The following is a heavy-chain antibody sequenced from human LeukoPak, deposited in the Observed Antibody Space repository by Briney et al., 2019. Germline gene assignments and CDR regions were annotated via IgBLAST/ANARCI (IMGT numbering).Heavy chain of an antibody. CDR2: INPNSGGT. Sequence: ASVEVSCKASGYTFTGYYMHWVRQAPGQGLEWMGWINPNSGGTNYAQKFQGRVTMTRDTSISTAYMELSRLRSDDTAVYYCARVWDIVVVPAATSFDYWGQGTLVTVSS. CDR3: ARVWDIVVVPAATSFDY. J-gene: IGHJ4*02. D-gene: IGHD2-2*01. CDR1: GYTFTGYY. V-gene: IGHV1-2*02.